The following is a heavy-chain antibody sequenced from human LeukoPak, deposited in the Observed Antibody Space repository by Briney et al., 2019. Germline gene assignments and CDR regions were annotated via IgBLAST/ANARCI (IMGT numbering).Heavy chain of an antibody. CDR1: GFTFSSYE. J-gene: IGHJ6*04. V-gene: IGHV3-64*01. CDR3: ARDRPGDV. CDR2: ISSNGDST. Sequence: GGSLRLSCAASGFTFSSYEMHWVRQAPGKRLEYVSAISSNGDSTYYANFVKGRFIISRDNSKNTLYLQMGSLRPEDMAVYYCARDRPGDVWGRGTTVTVSS.